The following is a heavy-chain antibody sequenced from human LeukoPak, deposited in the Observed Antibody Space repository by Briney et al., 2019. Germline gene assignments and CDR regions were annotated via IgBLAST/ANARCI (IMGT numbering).Heavy chain of an antibody. D-gene: IGHD1-26*01. J-gene: IGHJ3*02. Sequence: SETLSLTCTVSGGSISSYYWSWIRQPPGKGLEWIGYIYYSGSTNYNPSLKSRVTISVDTSKNQFSLKLSSVTAADTAVYYCARDRSSSGSYFHAFDIWGQGAMVTVSS. CDR2: IYYSGST. V-gene: IGHV4-59*01. CDR3: ARDRSSSGSYFHAFDI. CDR1: GGSISSYY.